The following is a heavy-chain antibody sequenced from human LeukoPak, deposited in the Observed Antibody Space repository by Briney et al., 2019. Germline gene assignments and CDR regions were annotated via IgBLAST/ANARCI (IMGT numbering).Heavy chain of an antibody. D-gene: IGHD6-6*01. CDR1: GGSTSSGGYY. V-gene: IGHV4-31*03. CDR2: IYYSGST. J-gene: IGHJ3*02. CDR3: AREDRGRPRAFDI. Sequence: SQTLSLTCTVSGGSTSSGGYYWSWIRQHPGKGLEWVGNIYYSGSTYYNPSLKSRVTISLDTSKNQFSLKLSSVTAADTAVYHCAREDRGRPRAFDIWGQGTMVTVSS.